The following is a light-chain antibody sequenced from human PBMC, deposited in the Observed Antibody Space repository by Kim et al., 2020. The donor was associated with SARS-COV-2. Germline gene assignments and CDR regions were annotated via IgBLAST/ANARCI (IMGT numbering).Light chain of an antibody. J-gene: IGKJ2*01. CDR2: DAS. CDR3: QQRSNWPPRYT. V-gene: IGKV3-11*01. Sequence: SPWQRATLSCRATLSVTTYLAWYQQNPGQAPRLLIYDASNRATGIPARFSGSGSGTDFTLTISSLEPEDFAVYYCQQRSNWPPRYTFGQGTKLEI. CDR1: LSVTTY.